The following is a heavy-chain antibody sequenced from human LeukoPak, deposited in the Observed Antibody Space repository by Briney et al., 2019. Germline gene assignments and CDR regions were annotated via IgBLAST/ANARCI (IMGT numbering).Heavy chain of an antibody. CDR3: AKDLGSGGSGSYYSAKPKALDY. V-gene: IGHV3-23*01. Sequence: GGSLRLSCAASGFTFSSYAMSWVRQAPGKGLEWVSAISGSGGITYYADSVKGRFTISRDNSKNTLYLQMNSLRAEDTAVYYCAKDLGSGGSGSYYSAKPKALDYWGQGTLVTVSS. J-gene: IGHJ4*02. D-gene: IGHD3-10*01. CDR2: ISGSGGIT. CDR1: GFTFSSYA.